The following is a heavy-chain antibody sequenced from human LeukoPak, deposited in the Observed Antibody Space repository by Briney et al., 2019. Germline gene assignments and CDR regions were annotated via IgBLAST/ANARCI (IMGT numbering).Heavy chain of an antibody. CDR1: GFTFSSFG. V-gene: IGHV3-23*01. D-gene: IGHD2-15*01. J-gene: IGHJ6*03. CDR3: AKGLPLYMDV. CDR2: ISGSGGST. Sequence: GGSLRLSCAASGFTFSSFGMNWVRQTPWKGLEWVSAISGSGGSTYYADSVKGRFTISRGNSKNTLYLQMNSLRAEDTAVYYCAKGLPLYMDVWGKGTTVTVSS.